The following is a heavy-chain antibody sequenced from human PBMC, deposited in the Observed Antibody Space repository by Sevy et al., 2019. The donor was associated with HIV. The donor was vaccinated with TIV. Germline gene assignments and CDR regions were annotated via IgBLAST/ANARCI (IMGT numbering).Heavy chain of an antibody. J-gene: IGHJ4*02. Sequence: ASVKVSCKASGYTFTSYGISWVRQAPGQGLEWMGWISAYNGNTNYAQKLQGRVTMTTDTSTSTAYMELRSLRSDDTAVYYCPREYSYYYGSGSHGFDYWGQGTLVTVS. CDR2: ISAYNGNT. CDR1: GYTFTSYG. V-gene: IGHV1-18*01. CDR3: PREYSYYYGSGSHGFDY. D-gene: IGHD3-10*01.